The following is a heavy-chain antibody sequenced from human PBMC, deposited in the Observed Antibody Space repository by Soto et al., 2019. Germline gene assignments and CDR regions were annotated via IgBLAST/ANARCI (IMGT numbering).Heavy chain of an antibody. D-gene: IGHD2-2*01. J-gene: IGHJ5*02. CDR2: ISSSGSTI. CDR3: ARSIAYCSSTSCYSAWFDP. Sequence: GGSLRLSCAASGFTFSSYEMNWVRQAPGKGLEWVSYISSSGSTIYYADSVKGRFTISRDNAKNSLYLQMNSLRAEDTAVYYCARSIAYCSSTSCYSAWFDPWGQGTLVTVSS. CDR1: GFTFSSYE. V-gene: IGHV3-48*03.